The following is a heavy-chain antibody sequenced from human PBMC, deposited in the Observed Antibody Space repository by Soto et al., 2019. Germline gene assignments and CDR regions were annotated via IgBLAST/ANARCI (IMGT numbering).Heavy chain of an antibody. J-gene: IGHJ4*02. CDR1: GFTFSSYA. V-gene: IGHV3-23*01. CDR3: AKMWGYYYGSGSYIY. D-gene: IGHD3-10*01. Sequence: LRLSCAASGFTFSSYAMSWVRQAPGKGLEWVSAISGSGGSTYYADSVKGRFTISRDNSKNTLYLQMNSLRAEDTAVYYCAKMWGYYYGSGSYIYWRQGTLVTVSS. CDR2: ISGSGGST.